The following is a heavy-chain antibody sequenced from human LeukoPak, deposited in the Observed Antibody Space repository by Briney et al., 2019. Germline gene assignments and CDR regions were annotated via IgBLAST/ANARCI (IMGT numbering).Heavy chain of an antibody. J-gene: IGHJ4*02. D-gene: IGHD2-21*02. Sequence: RYSPSFEGQVTISVDKSISTAYLQRSSLKASDTAMYYCARQFSCSGGDRYPDHWGQGTLVTVSS. CDR3: ARQFSCSGGDRYPDH. V-gene: IGHV5-51*01.